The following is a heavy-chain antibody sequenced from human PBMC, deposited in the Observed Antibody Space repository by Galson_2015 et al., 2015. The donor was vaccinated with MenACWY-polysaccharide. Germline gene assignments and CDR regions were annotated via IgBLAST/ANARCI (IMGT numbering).Heavy chain of an antibody. V-gene: IGHV4-31*03. CDR2: IYYSGST. D-gene: IGHD2-15*01. CDR3: ARGLHYCSGGSCLLCYFDY. Sequence: TLSLTCTVSGGSISSGGYYWSWIRQHPGKGLEWIGYIYYSGSTYYNPSLKSRVTISVDTSKNQFSLKLSSVTAADTAVYYCARGLHYCSGGSCLLCYFDYWGQGTLVTVSS. CDR1: GGSISSGGYY. J-gene: IGHJ4*02.